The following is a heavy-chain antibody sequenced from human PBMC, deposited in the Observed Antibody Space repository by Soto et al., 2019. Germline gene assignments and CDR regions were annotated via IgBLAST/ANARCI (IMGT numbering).Heavy chain of an antibody. CDR3: AREDYGDNRASD. V-gene: IGHV3-33*01. D-gene: IGHD4-17*01. J-gene: IGHJ4*02. CDR2: IWYDGSNK. CDR1: GFTFSSYG. Sequence: GESLKISCAASGFTFSSYGMHWVRQAPGKGLEWVAVIWYDGSNKYYADSVKGRFTISRDNSKNTLYLQMNSLRAEDTAVYYCAREDYGDNRASDWGQGTLVTVSS.